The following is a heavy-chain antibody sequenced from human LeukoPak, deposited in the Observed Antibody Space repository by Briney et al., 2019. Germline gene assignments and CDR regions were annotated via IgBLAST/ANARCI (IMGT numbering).Heavy chain of an antibody. D-gene: IGHD1-26*01. CDR3: ASWVGGQVGRNWFDP. J-gene: IGHJ5*02. Sequence: SVKVSCKASGGTFSSYAISWVRQAPGQGLEWMGGIIPIFGTANYAQKFQGRVTITADESTSTAYMELSSLRSEDTAVYYCASWVGGQVGRNWFDPWGQGTLVTVSS. CDR2: IIPIFGTA. V-gene: IGHV1-69*01. CDR1: GGTFSSYA.